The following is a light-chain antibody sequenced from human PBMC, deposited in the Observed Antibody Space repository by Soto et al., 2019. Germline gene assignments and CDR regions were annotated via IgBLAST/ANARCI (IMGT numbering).Light chain of an antibody. J-gene: IGKJ1*01. Sequence: DIQMTQSPSTLSASVGDRVTITCRASQSISTRLAWYQQKPGKAPKLLIYDASSLESGVPSRFSGSGSGTEFTLTISSLQPEDFATYYCLQHNSYPPTFGQGTKVDIK. CDR3: LQHNSYPPT. CDR1: QSISTR. CDR2: DAS. V-gene: IGKV1-5*01.